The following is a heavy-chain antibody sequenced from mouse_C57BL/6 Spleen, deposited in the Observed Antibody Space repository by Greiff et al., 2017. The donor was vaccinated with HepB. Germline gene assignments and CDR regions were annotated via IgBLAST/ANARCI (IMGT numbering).Heavy chain of an antibody. Sequence: QVQLQQSGPELVKPGASVKISCKASGYAFSSSWMNWVKQRPGKGLEWIGRIYPGDGDTNYNGKFKGKATLTADKSSSTAYMQLSSLTSEDSAVYFCARRGDYDEGAMDDWGQGTSVTVSS. CDR1: GYAFSSSW. D-gene: IGHD2-4*01. V-gene: IGHV1-82*01. CDR3: ARRGDYDEGAMDD. CDR2: IYPGDGDT. J-gene: IGHJ4*01.